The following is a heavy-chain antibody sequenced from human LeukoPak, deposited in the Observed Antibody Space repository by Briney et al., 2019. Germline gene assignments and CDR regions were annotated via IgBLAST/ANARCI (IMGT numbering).Heavy chain of an antibody. V-gene: IGHV3-30*02. CDR1: GFTFSNYA. CDR2: IRYDGSSK. CDR3: ARERMSAFNS. Sequence: GGSLRLSCAASGFTFSNYAMHWVRQAPGKGLEWLAYIRYDGSSKYYADFVKGRFTISRDYSKNTLYLHMNSLRAEDTAVYYCARERMSAFNSWGQGTLVTVSS. J-gene: IGHJ4*02.